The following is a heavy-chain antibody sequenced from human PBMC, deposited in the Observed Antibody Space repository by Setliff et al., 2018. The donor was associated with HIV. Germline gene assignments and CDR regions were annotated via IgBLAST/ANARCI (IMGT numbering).Heavy chain of an antibody. D-gene: IGHD3-9*01. CDR1: GNNFTNYW. CDR2: IKPSDSDT. J-gene: IGHJ2*01. CDR3: ARQQMEKTYYSFLTSYLKRSPPDGADWYFDL. Sequence: GESLKISCQASGNNFTNYWIAWVRQMPGKGLEYMGIIKPSDSDTTYSPSFQGQITISVDKSLRTAYLQLSSLKPSDTAFYYCARQQMEKTYYSFLTSYLKRSPPDGADWYFDLWGRGPLVTVSS. V-gene: IGHV5-51*01.